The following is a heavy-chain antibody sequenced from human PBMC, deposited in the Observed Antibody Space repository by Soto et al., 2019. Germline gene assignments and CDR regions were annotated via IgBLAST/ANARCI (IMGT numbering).Heavy chain of an antibody. CDR1: GYTFTSYG. CDR2: ISAYNGNT. V-gene: IGHV1-18*01. J-gene: IGHJ6*02. D-gene: IGHD2-2*01. CDR3: ARDVSQDIVVVPAEYYYGMDV. Sequence: ASVKVSCKASGYTFTSYGISWVRQAPGQGLEWMGWISAYNGNTNYAQKLQGRVTMTTDTSTSTAYIELRSLRSDDTAVYYCARDVSQDIVVVPAEYYYGMDVWGQGTTVTVSS.